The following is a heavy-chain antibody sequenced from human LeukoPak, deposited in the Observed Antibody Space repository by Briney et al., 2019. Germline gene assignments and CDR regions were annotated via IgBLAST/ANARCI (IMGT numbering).Heavy chain of an antibody. J-gene: IGHJ4*02. CDR1: GGTFSSYT. V-gene: IGHV1-69*04. CDR3: AREDYYDRDRPLDY. D-gene: IGHD3-22*01. Sequence: SVKVSCKASGGTFSSYTISWVRQAPGQGLEWMGRIIPTLGIANYAQKFQGRVTITADKSTSTAYMELSSLRSEDTAVYYCAREDYYDRDRPLDYWGQGTLVTVSS. CDR2: IIPTLGIA.